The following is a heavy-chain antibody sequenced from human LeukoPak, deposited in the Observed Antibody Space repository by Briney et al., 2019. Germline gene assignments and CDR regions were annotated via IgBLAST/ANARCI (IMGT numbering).Heavy chain of an antibody. CDR2: ISSSSSYI. V-gene: IGHV3-21*01. D-gene: IGHD6-13*01. CDR3: ARDRGMYSRDAYYFDY. CDR1: GFTFSSYS. J-gene: IGHJ4*02. Sequence: PGGSLRLSCAASGFTFSSYSMNWVRQAPGKGLEWVSSISSSSSYIYYADSVKGRFTISRDNAKNSLYLQMNSLRAEDTAVYYCARDRGMYSRDAYYFDYWGQGTLVTVSS.